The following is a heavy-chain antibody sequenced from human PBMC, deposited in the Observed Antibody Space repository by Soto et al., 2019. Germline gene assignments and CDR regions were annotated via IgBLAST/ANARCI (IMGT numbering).Heavy chain of an antibody. J-gene: IGHJ5*02. CDR2: ISPYNGNT. Sequence: QVQLVQSGAEVKKPGASVKVSCKASGYTFTSYGITWVRQAPGQGLEWMGWISPYNGNTNYAQKFQGRVTMTTDTSTTTAYMGLRSLRSDDTAVYYCARGGLGYCSGGSCPQNWFDPWGQGTLVTVSS. V-gene: IGHV1-18*01. CDR3: ARGGLGYCSGGSCPQNWFDP. D-gene: IGHD2-15*01. CDR1: GYTFTSYG.